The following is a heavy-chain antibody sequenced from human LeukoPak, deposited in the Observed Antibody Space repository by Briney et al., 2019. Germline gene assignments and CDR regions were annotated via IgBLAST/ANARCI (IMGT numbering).Heavy chain of an antibody. D-gene: IGHD5-12*01. CDR3: TTRYGDHDYIDY. CDR1: GGSISSSDYY. Sequence: KSSETLSLTCTVSGGSISSSDYYWGWIRQPPGRGLEWIGSINYNERTYYNPSLESRVTVSIDTSKKQFSLKVNSVTAADTAVYYCTTRYGDHDYIDYWGQGTLVTVSS. V-gene: IGHV4-39*01. J-gene: IGHJ4*02. CDR2: INYNERT.